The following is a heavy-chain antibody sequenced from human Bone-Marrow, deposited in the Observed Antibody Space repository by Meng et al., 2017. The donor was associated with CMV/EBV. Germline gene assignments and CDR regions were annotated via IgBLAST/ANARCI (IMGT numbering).Heavy chain of an antibody. CDR3: ARQWEFVSPLDH. Sequence: GESLRLSCAASGFTFSSYWISWVRQAPGKGLEWVANIKQDGSEKYYVDSVKGRFTISRDNAKNSLYLQMNSLRAEDTAVYYCARQWEFVSPLDHWGQGTLVTVSS. J-gene: IGHJ4*02. CDR1: GFTFSSYW. CDR2: IKQDGSEK. D-gene: IGHD1-26*01. V-gene: IGHV3-7*01.